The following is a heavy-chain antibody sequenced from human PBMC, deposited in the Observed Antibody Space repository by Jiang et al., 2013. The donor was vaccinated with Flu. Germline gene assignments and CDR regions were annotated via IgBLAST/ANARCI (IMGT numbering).Heavy chain of an antibody. Sequence: GSGLVKPSETLSLTCTVSGGSISSSDYYWGWIRQPPGKGLEWIGGVHYSGKTYYNQSLKSRVTISVDTSKNQFSLRLTSVTAADTAVYYATKSTAALVWWFDPWGQGTLVTVSS. CDR2: VHYSGKT. CDR1: GGSISSSDYY. D-gene: IGHD5-18*01. V-gene: IGHV4-39*01. J-gene: IGHJ5*02. CDR3: TKSTAALVWWFDP.